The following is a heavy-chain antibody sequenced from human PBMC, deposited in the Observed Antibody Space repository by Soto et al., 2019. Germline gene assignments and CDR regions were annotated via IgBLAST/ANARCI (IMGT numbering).Heavy chain of an antibody. CDR1: GYTFTRNW. CDR3: ATPGGRDFNAFDV. J-gene: IGHJ3*01. CDR2: IFPIDSDT. Sequence: GESLKISCNGSGYTFTRNWIGWVRQMPWKGLEWMGIIFPIDSDTRYSPSSQGQVTISADNSISTAYLQWSSLKASDTAIYYCATPGGRDFNAFDVWGQGTMVTVSS. V-gene: IGHV5-51*01. D-gene: IGHD2-21*02.